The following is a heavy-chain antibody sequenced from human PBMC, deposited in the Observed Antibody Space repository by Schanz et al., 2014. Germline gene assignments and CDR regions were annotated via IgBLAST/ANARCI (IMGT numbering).Heavy chain of an antibody. CDR3: ARGYSGYSHFDY. D-gene: IGHD5-12*01. J-gene: IGHJ4*02. CDR1: GYTFAMYD. V-gene: IGHV7-4-1*02. Sequence: QVQLVQSGSELKKPGASVKVSCKASGYTFAMYDMNWVRQAPGQGLEWMGWINTNTANPTYAQVFTGRFVYTVYASVNTAYLEISSLKSEDNAVYYCARGYSGYSHFDYWGQGALVTVSS. CDR2: INTNTANP.